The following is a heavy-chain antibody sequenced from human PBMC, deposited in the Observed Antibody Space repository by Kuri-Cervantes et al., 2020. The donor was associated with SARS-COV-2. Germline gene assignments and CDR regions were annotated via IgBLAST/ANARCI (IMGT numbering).Heavy chain of an antibody. CDR3: ARDRGGDNENDY. J-gene: IGHJ4*02. V-gene: IGHV4-39*07. CDR1: GGSISSSSYY. CDR2: IYYSGST. D-gene: IGHD2-21*01. Sequence: SETLSLTCTVSGGSISSSSYYWGWIRQPPGKGLEWIGSIYYSGSTYYNPSLKSRVTISVDTSKNQFSLKLSSVTAADTAVYYCARDRGGDNENDYWGQGTLVTVSS.